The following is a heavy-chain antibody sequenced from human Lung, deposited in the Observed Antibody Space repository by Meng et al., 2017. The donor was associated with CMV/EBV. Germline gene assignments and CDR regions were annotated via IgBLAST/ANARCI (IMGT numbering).Heavy chain of an antibody. CDR3: LTRSGGSV. Sequence: QVHLGQWGPALVKPPEPLSLTCAVPGDSITNHNWWASVRQPPGKGLEWIGEITHRGSSAYNPSLKSRVSMSIDKSKNQFSLKLTSVTAADTAVYHCLTRSGGSVWGQGTLVTVSS. CDR2: ITHRGSS. CDR1: GDSITNHNW. D-gene: IGHD3-10*01. J-gene: IGHJ1*01. V-gene: IGHV4-4*03.